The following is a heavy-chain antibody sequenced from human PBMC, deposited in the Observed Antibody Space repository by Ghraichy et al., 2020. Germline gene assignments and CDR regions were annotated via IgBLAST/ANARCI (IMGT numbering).Heavy chain of an antibody. Sequence: SLNISCTVSGGSISSGGYYWSWIRQHPGKGLEWIGYIYYSGSTYYNPSLESRVTISVDTSKNQFSLKLSSVTAADTAVYYCARDYDSSGRFDYWGQGTLVTVSS. V-gene: IGHV4-31*03. D-gene: IGHD3-22*01. J-gene: IGHJ4*02. CDR2: IYYSGST. CDR1: GGSISSGGYY. CDR3: ARDYDSSGRFDY.